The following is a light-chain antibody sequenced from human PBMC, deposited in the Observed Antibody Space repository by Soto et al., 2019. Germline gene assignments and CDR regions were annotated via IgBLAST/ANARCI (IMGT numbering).Light chain of an antibody. CDR1: QSIGDW. J-gene: IGKJ1*01. Sequence: DIQMTQSPSSLSASVGDRVTITCRASQSIGDWLAWLQQRPGEAPKVLIYKASSLESGVPSRFSGRRSGTEFTLTVSSLQPDDFATYYCQQYNVYPWTFGQGTKVEIK. CDR3: QQYNVYPWT. V-gene: IGKV1-5*03. CDR2: KAS.